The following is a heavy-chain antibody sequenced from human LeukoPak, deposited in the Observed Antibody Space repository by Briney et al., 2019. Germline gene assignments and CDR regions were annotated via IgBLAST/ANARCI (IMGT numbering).Heavy chain of an antibody. Sequence: ASVKVSCKASGYTFTSYGISWVRQAPGQGLEWMGWISAYNGNTNYAQKLQGRVTMTTDTSTSTAYMELSSLRSEDTAVYYCASSRGSGYLLGYWGQGTLVTVSS. D-gene: IGHD3-22*01. CDR3: ASSRGSGYLLGY. V-gene: IGHV1-18*01. CDR2: ISAYNGNT. CDR1: GYTFTSYG. J-gene: IGHJ4*02.